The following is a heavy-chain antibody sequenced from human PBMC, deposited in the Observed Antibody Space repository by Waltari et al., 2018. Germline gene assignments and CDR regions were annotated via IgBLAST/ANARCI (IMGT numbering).Heavy chain of an antibody. D-gene: IGHD1-7*01. CDR2: IKQDGSEK. J-gene: IGHJ4*02. V-gene: IGHV3-7*01. CDR1: GFTFSSYG. Sequence: EVQLVASGGGLVQPGGSLRLSCAAAGFTFSSYGMSWVRQAPGKGLEWVANIKQDGSEKYYVDSVKGRFTISRDNAKNSLYLQMNSLRAEDTAVYYCARDRGELELPDYWGQGTLVTVSS. CDR3: ARDRGELELPDY.